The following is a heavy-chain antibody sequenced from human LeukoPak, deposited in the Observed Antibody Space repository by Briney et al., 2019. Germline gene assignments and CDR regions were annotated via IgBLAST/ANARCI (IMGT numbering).Heavy chain of an antibody. Sequence: TSETLSLTCAVYGLSFSGYYWSWIRQPPGKGLEWIGEINYSGSTNYNPSLKSRVTISVDTSKNQFSLKLSYVTAADTAVYYCARGQGVVPERFDPWGQGTLVTVSS. D-gene: IGHD2-2*01. V-gene: IGHV4-34*01. CDR1: GLSFSGYY. CDR3: ARGQGVVPERFDP. J-gene: IGHJ5*02. CDR2: INYSGST.